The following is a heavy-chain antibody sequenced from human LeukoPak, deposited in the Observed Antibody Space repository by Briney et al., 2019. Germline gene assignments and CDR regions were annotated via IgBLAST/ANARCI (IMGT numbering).Heavy chain of an antibody. V-gene: IGHV3-7*01. CDR3: ARDLTGPPQEAFDI. CDR1: GFTFSSYW. D-gene: IGHD1-14*01. Sequence: GGSLRLSCAASGFTFSSYWMNWVRQAPGKGLEWVANIKKDGSERYYVDSVKGRFTISRDNTKKSLYLQMNTLRAEDTAVYYCARDLTGPPQEAFDIWGQGTMVTVSS. CDR2: IKKDGSER. J-gene: IGHJ3*02.